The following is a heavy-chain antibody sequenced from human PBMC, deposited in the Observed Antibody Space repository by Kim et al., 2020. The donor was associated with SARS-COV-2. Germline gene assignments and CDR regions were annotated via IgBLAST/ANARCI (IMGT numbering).Heavy chain of an antibody. J-gene: IGHJ6*02. CDR3: ARDMNWNDNYYYGMDV. Sequence: GGSLRLSCAASGFTFSDYYMSWIRQAPGKGLEWVSYISSSSTINYEASVKGRFTISRDNAKNSLYLQMNSLRAEDTAVYYCARDMNWNDNYYYGMDVWGQGTTVTVSS. CDR1: GFTFSDYY. D-gene: IGHD1-1*01. V-gene: IGHV3-11*01. CDR2: ISSSSTI.